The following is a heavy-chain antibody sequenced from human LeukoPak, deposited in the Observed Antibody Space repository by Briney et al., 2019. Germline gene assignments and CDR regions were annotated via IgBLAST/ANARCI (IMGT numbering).Heavy chain of an antibody. J-gene: IGHJ4*03. CDR1: GFTFSNYA. CDR2: ISYDESNK. V-gene: IGHV3-30-3*01. CDR3: ARGSYGSGWSNDYFDY. D-gene: IGHD6-19*01. Sequence: GESLRLSCAASGFTFSNYAMHWVRQAPGKGLEWVAVISYDESNKYYADSVKGRFTISRDNSKNTLYLQMNSLRAEDSVLYYCARGSYGSGWSNDYFDYWGHGTLVTVFS.